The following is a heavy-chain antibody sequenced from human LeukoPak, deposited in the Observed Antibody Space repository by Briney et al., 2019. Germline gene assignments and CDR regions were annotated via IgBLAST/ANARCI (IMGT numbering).Heavy chain of an antibody. CDR2: IYQSGNS. Sequence: SETLSLTCAVSDYSLSSGYCWGWIRQPPGKGLEWIGSIYQSGNSYQKSSLKSRLTLSVDTSKNHFSLKVRSVTAADTAVYYCARSPSRYNWNFDYWGQGILVIVSS. V-gene: IGHV4-38-2*01. CDR3: ARSPSRYNWNFDY. CDR1: DYSLSSGYC. D-gene: IGHD1-20*01. J-gene: IGHJ4*02.